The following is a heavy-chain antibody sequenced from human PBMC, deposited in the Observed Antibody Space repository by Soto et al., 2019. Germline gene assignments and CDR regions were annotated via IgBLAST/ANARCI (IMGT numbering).Heavy chain of an antibody. CDR3: AGPSSDCGGDCYYFDY. J-gene: IGHJ4*02. V-gene: IGHV4-34*01. Sequence: SETLSLTCAIYGGSFSCYYWGWIRQSPGKGLEWIGEINHSGSTNYNPSLKSRVTISVDTSKNQFSLKLSSVTAADTAVYYCAGPSSDCGGDCYYFDYWGQGALVTVSS. CDR2: INHSGST. D-gene: IGHD2-21*02. CDR1: GGSFSCYY.